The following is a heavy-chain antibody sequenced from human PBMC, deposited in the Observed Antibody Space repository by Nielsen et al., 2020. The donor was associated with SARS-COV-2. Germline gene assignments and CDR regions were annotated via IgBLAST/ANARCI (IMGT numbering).Heavy chain of an antibody. D-gene: IGHD6-19*01. V-gene: IGHV7-4-1*02. CDR3: ARNVGGTYYYYGMDV. CDR1: GYTFSKYA. J-gene: IGHJ6*02. CDR2: SNSNTGDP. Sequence: ASVKVSCKASGYTFSKYAMNWVRQAPGQGLEWMGRSNSNTGDPTHAQGFTGRFVFSLDTSVSTAYLQISSLKADDTAVYYCARNVGGTYYYYGMDVWGQGTTVTVSS.